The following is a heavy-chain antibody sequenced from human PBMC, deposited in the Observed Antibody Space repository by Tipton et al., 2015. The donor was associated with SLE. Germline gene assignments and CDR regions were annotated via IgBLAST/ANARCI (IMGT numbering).Heavy chain of an antibody. Sequence: LRLSCTVSGGSISVSSYYWGWIRQPPGKGLEWIGSIYYSGSTYYNPSLKSRVTISVDTSKNQFSLKMTSVTAADTAVYYCAREPRSGYHDYWGQGTLVIVSS. D-gene: IGHD3-3*01. V-gene: IGHV4-39*07. CDR3: AREPRSGYHDY. CDR1: GGSISVSSYY. J-gene: IGHJ4*02. CDR2: IYYSGST.